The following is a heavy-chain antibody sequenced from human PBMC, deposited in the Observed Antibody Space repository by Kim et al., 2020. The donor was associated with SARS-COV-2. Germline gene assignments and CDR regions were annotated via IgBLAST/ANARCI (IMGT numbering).Heavy chain of an antibody. Sequence: GESLKISCKGSGYSFTSYWISWVRQMPGKGLEWMGRIDPSDSYTNYSPSFQGHVTISADKSISTAYLQWSSLKASDTAMYYCARHGLEDTAIQGQYYYYGMDVCGQGTTVTVSS. D-gene: IGHD5-18*01. J-gene: IGHJ6*02. V-gene: IGHV5-10-1*01. CDR1: GYSFTSYW. CDR3: ARHGLEDTAIQGQYYYYGMDV. CDR2: IDPSDSYT.